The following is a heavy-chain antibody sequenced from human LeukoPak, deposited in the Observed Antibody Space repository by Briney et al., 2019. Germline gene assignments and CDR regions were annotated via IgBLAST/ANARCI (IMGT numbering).Heavy chain of an antibody. Sequence: GGSLRLSCAASGFTFSSYWMSWVRRAPGKGLKWVANIKQDGSEKYYVDSVKGRFSISRDNAKNSLYLQMNSLRAEDTAVYYCARASIAAGPYYFDSWGQGTLVTVSS. CDR1: GFTFSSYW. V-gene: IGHV3-7*01. D-gene: IGHD6-13*01. CDR3: ARASIAAGPYYFDS. CDR2: IKQDGSEK. J-gene: IGHJ4*02.